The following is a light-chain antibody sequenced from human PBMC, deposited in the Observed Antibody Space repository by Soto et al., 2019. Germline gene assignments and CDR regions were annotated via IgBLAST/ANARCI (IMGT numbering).Light chain of an antibody. V-gene: IGLV2-14*01. CDR1: SSDVGGYIY. Sequence: QSALTQPASVSGSPGQSITISCTGTSSDVGGYIYVSWYQQHPGKAPKLMIYEVSNRPSGVSNRFSGSKSGNTASLTISGLQAEDEADYYCRSYTSSSTLDVFGTGTKLTVL. CDR3: RSYTSSSTLDV. J-gene: IGLJ1*01. CDR2: EVS.